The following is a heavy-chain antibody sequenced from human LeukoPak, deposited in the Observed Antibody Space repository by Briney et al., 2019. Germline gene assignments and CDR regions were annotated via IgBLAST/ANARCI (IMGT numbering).Heavy chain of an antibody. Sequence: LSGGSLRLSCAASGFTFSSYAMSWVRQAPGKGLEWVSAISGSGGSTYYADSVKGRFTISRDNSKNTLYLQMNSLRAEDTAVYYCAKGGYYYDSSGYYDAYAFDIWGQGTMVTVSS. CDR2: ISGSGGST. CDR1: GFTFSSYA. J-gene: IGHJ3*02. V-gene: IGHV3-23*01. D-gene: IGHD3-22*01. CDR3: AKGGYYYDSSGYYDAYAFDI.